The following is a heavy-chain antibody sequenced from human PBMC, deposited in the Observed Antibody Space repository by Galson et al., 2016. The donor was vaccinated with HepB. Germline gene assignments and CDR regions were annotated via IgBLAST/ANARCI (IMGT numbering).Heavy chain of an antibody. V-gene: IGHV3-30*18. J-gene: IGHJ4*02. Sequence: SLRLSCAASGFNFGGHGMHWVRQAPGKGLEWVAVISYDGSTQYYTDSVKGRFTISRDNSNNTLSLQMNSLRAEDAAVYYCAKNDILAVYSAFDYWGQGTLVTVSS. CDR3: AKNDILAVYSAFDY. CDR2: ISYDGSTQ. D-gene: IGHD3-9*01. CDR1: GFNFGGHG.